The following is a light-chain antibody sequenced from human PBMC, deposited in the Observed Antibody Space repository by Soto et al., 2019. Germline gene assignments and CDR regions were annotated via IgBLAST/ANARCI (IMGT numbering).Light chain of an antibody. V-gene: IGKV3-11*01. J-gene: IGKJ5*01. CDR2: DAS. CDR1: QSVSSY. CDR3: QQRSNWPIT. Sequence: EIVLTQSPATLSLSPGERATLSCRASQSVSSYLAWYQQRPGQAPMLLIYDASNRATGIPARFSCSGSGTDFTLTISSLEPEDFAVYYCQQRSNWPITFGQGTRLEIK.